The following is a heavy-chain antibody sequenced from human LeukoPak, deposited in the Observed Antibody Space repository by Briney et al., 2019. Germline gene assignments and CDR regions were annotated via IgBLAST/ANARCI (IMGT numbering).Heavy chain of an antibody. CDR1: GFTFSSYS. CDR3: ARSHCSSTSCYPFYLDY. V-gene: IGHV3-21*01. Sequence: GGSLRLSCAASGFTFSSYSMNWVRQAPGKGLEWVSSISSSSSYIYYADSVKGRFTISRDNAKDSLYLQMNSLRAEDTAVYYCARSHCSSTSCYPFYLDYWGQGTLVTVSS. CDR2: ISSSSSYI. J-gene: IGHJ4*02. D-gene: IGHD2-2*01.